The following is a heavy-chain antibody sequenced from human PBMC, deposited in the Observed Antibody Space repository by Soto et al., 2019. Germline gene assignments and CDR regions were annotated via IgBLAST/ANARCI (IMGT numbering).Heavy chain of an antibody. CDR3: AGTGSSGGNAFDI. CDR2: INSDGSSR. Sequence: GGSLRLSCAASGFTFRSYWMHWVRQGPGKGLVWVSRINSDGSSRIYADSVKGRLTISRDNAKNTLYLQMNSLRAEDTAVYFCAGTGSSGGNAFDIWGQGTMVTVSS. D-gene: IGHD6-19*01. CDR1: GFTFRSYW. V-gene: IGHV3-74*01. J-gene: IGHJ3*02.